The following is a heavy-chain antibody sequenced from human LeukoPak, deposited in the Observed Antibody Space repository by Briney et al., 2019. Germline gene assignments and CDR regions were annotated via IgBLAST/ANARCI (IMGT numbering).Heavy chain of an antibody. CDR1: GFTFSSYA. CDR2: LSGSGGST. CDR3: AKAYSGYELYGLDV. Sequence: GGSLRLSCAASGFTFSSYAMSWVRQAPGKGLEWVSGLSGSGGSTYYTDSVKGRFTISRDNAKNTLSLQMNSLRAEDAALYYCAKAYSGYELYGLDVWGQGTTVTVSS. J-gene: IGHJ6*02. V-gene: IGHV3-23*01. D-gene: IGHD5-12*01.